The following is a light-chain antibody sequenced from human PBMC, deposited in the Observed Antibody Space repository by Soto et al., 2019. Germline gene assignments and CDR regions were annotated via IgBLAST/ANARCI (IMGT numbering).Light chain of an antibody. J-gene: IGKJ2*01. CDR2: AAS. CDR1: QSISNS. CDR3: QQSYSSPQMYT. V-gene: IGKV1-39*01. Sequence: DIQMTQSPSFLSASVGDRVTITCRASQSISNSLNWYQQKPGKAPDLLIYAASNLQSGVPSRFTGSGSGTDFTLTISSLQPEDFTTYYCQQSYSSPQMYTFGQGTKLEIK.